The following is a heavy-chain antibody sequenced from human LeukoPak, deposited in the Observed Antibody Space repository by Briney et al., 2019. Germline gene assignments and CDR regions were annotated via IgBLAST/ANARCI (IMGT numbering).Heavy chain of an antibody. V-gene: IGHV1-2*04. Sequence: GASVKVSCKASGYTFTGYYMHWVRQAPGQGLEWMGWINPNSGGTNYAQKLQGWVTMTRDTSISTAYMELSRLRSDDTAVYYCARSRPYSGYDYPDYWGQGTLVTVSS. CDR3: ARSRPYSGYDYPDY. J-gene: IGHJ4*02. CDR2: INPNSGGT. D-gene: IGHD5-12*01. CDR1: GYTFTGYY.